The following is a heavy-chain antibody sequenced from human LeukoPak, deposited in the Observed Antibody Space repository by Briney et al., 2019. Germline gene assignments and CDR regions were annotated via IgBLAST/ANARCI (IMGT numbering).Heavy chain of an antibody. CDR3: AKDACSSTSCSNDY. V-gene: IGHV3-9*01. J-gene: IGHJ4*02. CDR1: GFTLDDYA. D-gene: IGHD2-2*01. Sequence: GGSLRLSCAASGFTLDDYAMHWVRQAPGKGLEWVSGISWSSGSIGYADSVKGRFTISRDNAKNSLYLQMNSLRAEDTALYYCAKDACSSTSCSNDYWGQGTLVTVSS. CDR2: ISWSSGSI.